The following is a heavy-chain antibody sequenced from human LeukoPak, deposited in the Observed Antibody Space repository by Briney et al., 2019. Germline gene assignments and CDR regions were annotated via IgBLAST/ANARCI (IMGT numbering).Heavy chain of an antibody. CDR3: ARGPYDSSGYPNFDY. J-gene: IGHJ4*02. V-gene: IGHV1-69*13. CDR1: GGTFSSYA. D-gene: IGHD3-22*01. Sequence: ASVKVSCKASGGTFSSYAISWVRQAPGQGLEWMGGIIPIFGTANYAQKFQGRVTITADESTSTAYKELSSLRSEDTAVYYCARGPYDSSGYPNFDYWGQGTLVTVSS. CDR2: IIPIFGTA.